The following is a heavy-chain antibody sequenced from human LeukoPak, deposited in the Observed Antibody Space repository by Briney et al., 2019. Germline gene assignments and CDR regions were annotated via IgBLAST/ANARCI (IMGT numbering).Heavy chain of an antibody. CDR1: GFTFSSYW. V-gene: IGHV3-7*01. CDR2: IKQDGSEK. Sequence: GGSLRLSCAASGFTFSSYWMSWVRQAPGKGREWVANIKQDGSEKYYVDSVKGRFTISRDNAKNSLYLQMNSLRAEDTAVYYCARATYSSSSINYYYYYYMDVWGKGTTVTVSS. CDR3: ARATYSSSSINYYYYYYMDV. J-gene: IGHJ6*03. D-gene: IGHD6-6*01.